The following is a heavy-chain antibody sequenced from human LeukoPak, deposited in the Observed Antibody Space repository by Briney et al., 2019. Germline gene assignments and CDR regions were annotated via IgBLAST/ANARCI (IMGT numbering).Heavy chain of an antibody. D-gene: IGHD3-22*01. V-gene: IGHV3-74*01. CDR3: ARALSEIGGYYPEYFRH. Sequence: GGSLRLSCAASGFTFSSYWMHWVRQAPGKGLVWVSRIKSDGSTNYADTVKGRFTISRDNAKNTVSLQMNSLRAEDTGVYYCARALSEIGGYYPEYFRHWGQGTLVTVSS. CDR1: GFTFSSYW. J-gene: IGHJ1*01. CDR2: IKSDGST.